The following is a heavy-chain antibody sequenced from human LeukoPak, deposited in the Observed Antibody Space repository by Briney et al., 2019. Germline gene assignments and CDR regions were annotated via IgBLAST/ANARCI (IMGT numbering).Heavy chain of an antibody. D-gene: IGHD3-10*01. Sequence: ASVKVSCKASGGTFSSYAISWVRQAPGQGLEWMGGIIPIFGTANYAQKFQGRVTITADESTSTAYMELRSLRSDDTAVYYCARVRGVIITDLDYWGQGTLVTVSS. CDR1: GGTFSSYA. V-gene: IGHV1-69*01. CDR3: ARVRGVIITDLDY. J-gene: IGHJ4*01. CDR2: IIPIFGTA.